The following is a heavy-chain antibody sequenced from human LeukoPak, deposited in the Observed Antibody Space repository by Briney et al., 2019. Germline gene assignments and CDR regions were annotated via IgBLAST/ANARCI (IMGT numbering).Heavy chain of an antibody. Sequence: PGGSLRLSCVASGFAFSSYWASWVRQAPGKGLEWVSAISGSDGSAYYADSVKGRFTISRDNSKNTLYLQMHSLRAEDTALYYCAKALCSSTSCSFDYWGRGTLVTVSS. D-gene: IGHD2-2*01. V-gene: IGHV3-23*01. CDR1: GFAFSSYW. CDR2: ISGSDGSA. CDR3: AKALCSSTSCSFDY. J-gene: IGHJ4*02.